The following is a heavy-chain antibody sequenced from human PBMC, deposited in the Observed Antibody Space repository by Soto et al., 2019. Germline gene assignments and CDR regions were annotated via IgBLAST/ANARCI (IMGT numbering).Heavy chain of an antibody. CDR2: IKSRTNGGTT. J-gene: IGHJ5*02. CDR3: TTDDPINRS. Sequence: PXXSLRLSCAASRFTFSNAWMSWVRQAPGKGLEWVGXIKSRTNGGTTEYAAPXXGRFTISXXDSKNTLYLQMKRLRTEDTAVYYCTTDDPINRSWGQGTLVSVSS. V-gene: IGHV3-15*01. CDR1: RFTFSNAW.